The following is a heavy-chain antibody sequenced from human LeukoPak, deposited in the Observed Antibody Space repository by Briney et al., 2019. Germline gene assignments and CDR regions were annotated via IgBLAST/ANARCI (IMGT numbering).Heavy chain of an antibody. CDR2: IYYSGNT. J-gene: IGHJ5*02. D-gene: IGHD3-10*01. CDR1: GGSVSSYY. CDR3: AKNYSGSRSYYNVGWFDP. Sequence: PSETLSLTCTVSGGSVSSYYWSWIRQPPGKGLEWIGYIYYSGNTNYNPSLKSRVTISIDMSKNQFSLKLSSVTAADTAVYYCAKNYSGSRSYYNVGWFDPWGQGTLVTVSS. V-gene: IGHV4-59*02.